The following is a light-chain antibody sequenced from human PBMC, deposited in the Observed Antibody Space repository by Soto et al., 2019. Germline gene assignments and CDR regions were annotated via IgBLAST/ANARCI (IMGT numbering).Light chain of an antibody. V-gene: IGKV1-33*01. CDR2: DAS. CDR1: QDISNY. J-gene: IGKJ4*01. Sequence: DIQMTQSPSSLSASVGDRVTITCQASQDISNYLNWYQQKPGKAPKLLIYDASTLETGVPSRFSGSGSGTDFTFTISILQPEDIATYYCQQYDNLPLTFGGGTKVEIK. CDR3: QQYDNLPLT.